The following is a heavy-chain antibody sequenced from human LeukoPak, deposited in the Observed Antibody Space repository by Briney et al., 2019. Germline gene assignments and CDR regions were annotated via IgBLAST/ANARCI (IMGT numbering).Heavy chain of an antibody. Sequence: SETLSLTCTVSGGSISSYYWSCTPHPPGRGLEWSGYIYYSGSTNYNPSLKSRVTISVDTSKNQFSLKLSSVTAADTAVYYCARAHHYYDSSGYYPNWFDAWGQGTLVTVSS. CDR3: ARAHHYYDSSGYYPNWFDA. V-gene: IGHV4-59*01. D-gene: IGHD3-22*01. CDR1: GGSISSYY. J-gene: IGHJ5*02. CDR2: IYYSGST.